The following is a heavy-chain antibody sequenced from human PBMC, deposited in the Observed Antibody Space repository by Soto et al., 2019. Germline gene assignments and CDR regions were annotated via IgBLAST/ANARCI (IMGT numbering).Heavy chain of an antibody. Sequence: QVQLQESGPGLVKPSETLSLTCTVSGGSISSYYWSWIRQPPGKGLEWFGYIYYSGSTNYNPSLKXRXTXXVDTSKNQCSLKLSSVTAADTAVYYCARFNWYFDLWGRGTLVTVSS. CDR2: IYYSGST. CDR1: GGSISSYY. J-gene: IGHJ2*01. V-gene: IGHV4-59*08. CDR3: ARFNWYFDL.